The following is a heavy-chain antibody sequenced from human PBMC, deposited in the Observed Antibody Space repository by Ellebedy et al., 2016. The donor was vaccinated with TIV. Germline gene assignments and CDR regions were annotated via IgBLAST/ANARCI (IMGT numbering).Heavy chain of an antibody. CDR3: ARGDSSSSRVYY. J-gene: IGHJ4*02. Sequence: SETLSLTCTVSGGSITSGDSYWSWLRQPPGKGLEWIGYIYYSGSTYYNPSLKSRVTISIDTSKNQFSLRLTSVTAADTAVYYCARGDSSSSRVYYWGRGTLVTVSS. CDR2: IYYSGST. D-gene: IGHD6-6*01. V-gene: IGHV4-30-4*01. CDR1: GGSITSGDSY.